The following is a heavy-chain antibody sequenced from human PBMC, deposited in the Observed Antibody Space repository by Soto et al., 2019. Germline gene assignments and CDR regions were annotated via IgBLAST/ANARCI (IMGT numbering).Heavy chain of an antibody. D-gene: IGHD3-16*01. CDR1: RYTFISYD. Sequence: QVQLVQSGAEVKKSGASVKVSCKASRYTFISYDINWVRQATGQGLEWMGWMNPNSGNTGYAQKFQGRITTTRNTSTKTAYMELSSLRSEDTAVYYCARGQEVWWNAGPLGLHVLDVWGQGTTVTVSS. J-gene: IGHJ6*02. CDR3: ARGQEVWWNAGPLGLHVLDV. V-gene: IGHV1-8*01. CDR2: MNPNSGNT.